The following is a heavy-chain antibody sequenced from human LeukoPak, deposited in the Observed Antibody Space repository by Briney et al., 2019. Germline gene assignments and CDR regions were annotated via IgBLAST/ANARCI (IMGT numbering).Heavy chain of an antibody. CDR1: GGTFSSYA. J-gene: IGHJ4*02. CDR2: IIPIFGTA. Sequence: SVKVSCKASGGTFSSYAISWVRQAPGQGLEWMGGIIPIFGTANYAQKFQGRVTITADESTSTAYKELSSLRSEDTAVYYCASAYDILKYFDYWGQGTLVTVSS. V-gene: IGHV1-69*01. CDR3: ASAYDILKYFDY. D-gene: IGHD3-9*01.